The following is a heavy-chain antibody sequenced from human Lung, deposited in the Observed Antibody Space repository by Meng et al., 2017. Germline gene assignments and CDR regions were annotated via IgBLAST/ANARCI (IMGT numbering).Heavy chain of an antibody. CDR3: ARESGYFEY. CDR2: ISGDGGSL. V-gene: IGHV3-74*03. Sequence: EAWLVLAGGGLGQPGCSLRLSCAASGFTFRSYWMHWVRQGPGKGLVWVERISGDGGSLVYAESVKGRFTINRDNAKNTLFLQMNSLRAEDTAVYYCARESGYFEYWGQGILVTVSS. CDR1: GFTFRSYW. J-gene: IGHJ4*02.